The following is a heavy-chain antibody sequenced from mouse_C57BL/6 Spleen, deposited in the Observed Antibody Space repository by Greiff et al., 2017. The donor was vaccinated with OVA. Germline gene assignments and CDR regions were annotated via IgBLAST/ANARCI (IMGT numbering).Heavy chain of an antibody. CDR2: IWSDGST. V-gene: IGHV2-6-1*01. D-gene: IGHD2-10*02. CDR1: GFSLTSYG. J-gene: IGHJ4*01. CDR3: ARQTGVQHEYTMDN. Sequence: VKLMESGPGLVAPSQSLSITCTVSGFSLTSYGVHWVRQPPGKGLEWLVVIWSDGSTTYNSALKSRLSISKDNSKSHVFLKMNSLQTADTALYYSARQTGVQHEYTMDNWGQGNSVTASS.